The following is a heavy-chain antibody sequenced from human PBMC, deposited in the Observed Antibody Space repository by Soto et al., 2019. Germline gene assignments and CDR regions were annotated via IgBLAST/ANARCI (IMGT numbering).Heavy chain of an antibody. D-gene: IGHD3-22*01. CDR3: AKGFDDSSGYYYVLIYYYGMDV. J-gene: IGHJ6*02. V-gene: IGHV3-30*18. Sequence: QVQLVESGGGVVQPGRSLRLSCAASGFTFSSYGMHWVRQAPGKGLEWVAVISYAGSNKYYADSVKGRFTISRDNSKNTLYLQMNSLRAEDTAVYYCAKGFDDSSGYYYVLIYYYGMDVWGQGTTVTVSS. CDR2: ISYAGSNK. CDR1: GFTFSSYG.